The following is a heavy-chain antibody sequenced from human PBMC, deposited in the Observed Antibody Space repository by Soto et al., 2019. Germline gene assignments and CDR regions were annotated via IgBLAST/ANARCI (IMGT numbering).Heavy chain of an antibody. CDR3: ARKYCSSTSCYGYYYYYGMDV. CDR1: GGTFSSYA. J-gene: IGHJ6*02. V-gene: IGHV1-69*06. CDR2: IIPIFGTA. Sequence: QVQLVQSGAEVQKPGSSVKVSCKASGGTFSSYAISWVRQAPGQGLEWMGGIIPIFGTANYAQKFQGRVTITADKSTSTAYMELSSLRSEDTAVYYCARKYCSSTSCYGYYYYYGMDVWGQGTTVTVSS. D-gene: IGHD2-2*01.